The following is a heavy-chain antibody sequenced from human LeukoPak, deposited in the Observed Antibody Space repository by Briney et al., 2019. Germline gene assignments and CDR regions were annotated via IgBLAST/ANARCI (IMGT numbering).Heavy chain of an antibody. CDR1: GYTFTSYG. CDR3: ARQSYDILTGSTPDHSDY. CDR2: ISAYNGNT. J-gene: IGHJ4*02. Sequence: ASVKVSCKASGYTFTSYGISWVRQAPGQGLEWMGWISAYNGNTNYAQKLQGRVTMTTDTSTSTAYMELRSLRSDDTAVYYCARQSYDILTGSTPDHSDYWGQGTLVTVSS. V-gene: IGHV1-18*01. D-gene: IGHD3-9*01.